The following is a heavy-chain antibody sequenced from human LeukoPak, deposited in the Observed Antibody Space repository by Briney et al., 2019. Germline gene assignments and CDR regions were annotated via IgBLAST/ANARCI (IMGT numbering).Heavy chain of an antibody. CDR2: IYYSGST. Sequence: SETLSLTCPVSGGSINRYYWIWIRQPPGKGLEWIGYIYYSGSTNYNPSLKSRVTISVDTSKNQFSLKLSSVTAADTAVYYCAPYNWDEGLFDHWGRGTLVTVSS. CDR1: GGSINRYY. J-gene: IGHJ4*02. D-gene: IGHD1-20*01. CDR3: APYNWDEGLFDH. V-gene: IGHV4-59*01.